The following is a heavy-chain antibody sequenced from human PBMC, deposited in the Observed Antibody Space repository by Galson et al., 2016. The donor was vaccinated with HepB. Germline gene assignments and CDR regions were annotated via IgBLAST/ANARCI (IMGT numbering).Heavy chain of an antibody. CDR2: ISPGDSDT. Sequence: QSGAEVKKPGESLKISCKGSGYSFTTYWIGWVRQMPGKGLEWMGIISPGDSDTRYSPSFQGQVTISADKSISTAYLQWSSLKASDTARYYCARHGTGTTRGNWFDPWGQGTLVTVSS. D-gene: IGHD1-7*01. CDR3: ARHGTGTTRGNWFDP. CDR1: GYSFTTYW. J-gene: IGHJ5*02. V-gene: IGHV5-51*01.